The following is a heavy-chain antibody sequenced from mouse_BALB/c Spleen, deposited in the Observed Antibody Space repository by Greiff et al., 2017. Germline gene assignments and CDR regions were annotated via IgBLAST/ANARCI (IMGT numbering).Heavy chain of an antibody. CDR1: GYTFTSYN. CDR3: ARLADYAMDY. Sequence: QVQLKQPVAELVKPGASVKMSCKASGYTFTSYNMHWVKQTPGQGLEWIGAIYPGNGDTSYNQKFKGKATLTADKSSSTAYMQLSSLTSEDSAVYYCARLADYAMDYWGQGTSVTVSS. CDR2: IYPGNGDT. D-gene: IGHD6-1*01. V-gene: IGHV1-12*01. J-gene: IGHJ4*01.